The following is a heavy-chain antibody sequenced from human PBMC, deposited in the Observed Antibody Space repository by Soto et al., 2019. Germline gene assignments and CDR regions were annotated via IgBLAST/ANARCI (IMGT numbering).Heavy chain of an antibody. CDR1: GGSINSDDYY. CDR2: IYYSGGT. J-gene: IGHJ4*02. V-gene: IGHV4-31*03. CDR3: ARSRVSLVRGVIIT. Sequence: QVQLQESGPGLVKPSQTLSLTCTVSGGSINSDDYYWNWIRQHPAKGLEWIGYIYYSGGTNYNPSLKSRIIISVYTSTNQFSLKLNSVTAADTAIYYCARSRVSLVRGVIITWGQGTLVTVSS. D-gene: IGHD3-10*01.